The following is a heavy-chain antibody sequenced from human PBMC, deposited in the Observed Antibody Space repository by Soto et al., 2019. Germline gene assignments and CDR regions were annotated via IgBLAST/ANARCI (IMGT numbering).Heavy chain of an antibody. Sequence: ASVKVSCKASGYTFTGYYMHWVRQAPGQGLEWMGWINPNSGGTNYAQKFQGRVTMTRDTSISTAYMELSRLRSDDTAVYYCARERGIAAAGTADRSFGPWGQGTLVTVSS. J-gene: IGHJ5*02. V-gene: IGHV1-2*02. CDR1: GYTFTGYY. D-gene: IGHD6-13*01. CDR2: INPNSGGT. CDR3: ARERGIAAAGTADRSFGP.